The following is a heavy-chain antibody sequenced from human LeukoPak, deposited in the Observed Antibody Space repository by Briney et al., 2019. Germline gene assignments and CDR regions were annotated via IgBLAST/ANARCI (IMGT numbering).Heavy chain of an antibody. J-gene: IGHJ4*02. CDR1: GYSFTSYW. Sequence: GESLKISCKGSGYSFTSYWIGWVRQMPGKGLEWMGIIYPGDSDTRYSPSFQGQVTISADKSISTAYLQWSSLKASDTAMYYCARPHYDSSGYYYFDYWGQGTLVTVSS. CDR2: IYPGDSDT. CDR3: ARPHYDSSGYYYFDY. V-gene: IGHV5-51*01. D-gene: IGHD3-22*01.